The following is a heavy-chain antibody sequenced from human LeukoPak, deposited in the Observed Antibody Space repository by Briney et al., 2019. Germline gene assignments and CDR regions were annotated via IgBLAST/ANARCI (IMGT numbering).Heavy chain of an antibody. CDR3: TTDLNQRLKWFGNPLDH. J-gene: IGHJ4*02. CDR1: GFSFTYAW. Sequence: GGSLILSCVASGFSFTYAWMSWVRQAPGKGLQWVGHIRSETDGATTDYAAAVQGRFTISRDDSKKMLFLEMNSLKTEDTAVYYCTTDLNQRLKWFGNPLDHWGQGTPVTVSS. D-gene: IGHD3-10*01. V-gene: IGHV3-15*01. CDR2: IRSETDGATT.